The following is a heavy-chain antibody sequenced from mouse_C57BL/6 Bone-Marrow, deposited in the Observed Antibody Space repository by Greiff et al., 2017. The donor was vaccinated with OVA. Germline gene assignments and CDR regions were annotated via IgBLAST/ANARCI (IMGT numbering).Heavy chain of an antibody. CDR3: DRYEKYCSSIPYFDY. Sequence: EVQLVESGGGLVKPGGSLKLSCAASGFTFSSYAMSWVRQTPEKRLAWVATISDGGSYTYYPDNVKGRFTISRDNAKNNLYLQLSHLKSQDKAMYYGDRYEKYCSSIPYFDYWGQGTTLTVSS. J-gene: IGHJ2*01. CDR1: GFTFSSYA. V-gene: IGHV5-4*01. D-gene: IGHD1-1*01. CDR2: ISDGGSYT.